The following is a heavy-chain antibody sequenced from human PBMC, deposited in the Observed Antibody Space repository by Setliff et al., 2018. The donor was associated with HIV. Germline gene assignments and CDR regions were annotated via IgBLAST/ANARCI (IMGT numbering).Heavy chain of an antibody. V-gene: IGHV4-4*07. Sequence: PSETLSLTCTVSGGSISSYYWSWIRQPAGKGLEWIGRIYTSGSTNYNHSLKSRVTMSVDTSKNQFSLRLSSVTAADTAVYYCARGGVYYYDSSGWSMDYWGQGTLVTVSS. CDR1: GGSISSYY. D-gene: IGHD3-22*01. J-gene: IGHJ4*02. CDR3: ARGGVYYYDSSGWSMDY. CDR2: IYTSGST.